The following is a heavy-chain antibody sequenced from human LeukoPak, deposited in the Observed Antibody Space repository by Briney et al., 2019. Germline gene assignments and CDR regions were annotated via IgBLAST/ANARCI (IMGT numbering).Heavy chain of an antibody. Sequence: GASVKVSCKASGYTFTGYYIHWVRQAPGQGLEWMGWINPNSGGTNYAQKFQGSVTMTRDTSISTAYMDLNRLISDDTAVYYCARDLAAAGSDAFDIWGQGTMVTISS. CDR1: GYTFTGYY. J-gene: IGHJ3*02. V-gene: IGHV1-2*02. CDR3: ARDLAAAGSDAFDI. CDR2: INPNSGGT. D-gene: IGHD6-13*01.